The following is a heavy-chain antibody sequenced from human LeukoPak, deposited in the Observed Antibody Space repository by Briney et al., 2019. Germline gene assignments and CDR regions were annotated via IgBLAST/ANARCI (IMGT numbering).Heavy chain of an antibody. CDR2: IYSDDST. D-gene: IGHD6-13*01. V-gene: IGHV3-53*01. J-gene: IGHJ4*02. Sequence: GGSLRLSCVASGFTVSGVYMSWVRQAPGEGLEWVSVIYSDDSTYYADSVKGRFTISRDYSKNTLNLQMNSLRAEDTAVYYCASRPRDAAALDYWGQGTLVTVSS. CDR3: ASRPRDAAALDY. CDR1: GFTVSGVY.